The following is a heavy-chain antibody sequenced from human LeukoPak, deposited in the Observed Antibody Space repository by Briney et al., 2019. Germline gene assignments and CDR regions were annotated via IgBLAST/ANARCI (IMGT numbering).Heavy chain of an antibody. CDR2: IYYSGST. CDR3: ARATRRDGYKHAGWYFDL. Sequence: SETLSLTCTVSGGSVSSGSYYWSWIRQPPGKGLEWIGYIYYSGSTNYNPSLKSRVTISVDTSKNQFSLKLSSVTAADTAVYYCARATRRDGYKHAGWYFDLWGRGTLVTVSS. D-gene: IGHD5-24*01. J-gene: IGHJ2*01. CDR1: GGSVSSGSYY. V-gene: IGHV4-61*01.